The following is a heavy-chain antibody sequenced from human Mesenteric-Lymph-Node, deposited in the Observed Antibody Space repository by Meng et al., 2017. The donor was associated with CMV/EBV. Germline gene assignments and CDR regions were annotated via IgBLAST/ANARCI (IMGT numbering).Heavy chain of an antibody. V-gene: IGHV4-34*01. CDR3: ARLYVAREQRPYFDY. CDR2: IYHSGST. D-gene: IGHD6-25*01. J-gene: IGHJ4*02. CDR1: GGSFSGYY. Sequence: SETLSLTCAVYGGSFSGYYWSWIRQPPGKGLEWIGEIYHSGSTNYNPSLKSRVTISVDKSKNQFSLKLSSVTAADTAVYYCARLYVAREQRPYFDYWGQGTLVTVSS.